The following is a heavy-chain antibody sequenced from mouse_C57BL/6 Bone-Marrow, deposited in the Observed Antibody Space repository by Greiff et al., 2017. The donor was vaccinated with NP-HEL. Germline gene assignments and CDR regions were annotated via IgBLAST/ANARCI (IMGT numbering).Heavy chain of an antibody. D-gene: IGHD3-2*02. V-gene: IGHV2-6-1*01. CDR2: IWSDGST. Sequence: VQLQESGPGLVAPSQSLSITCTVSGFSLTSYGVHWVRQPPGKGLEWLVVIWSDGSTTYNSALKSRLSISKDNSKSQVFLKMNSLQTDDTAMYYCARHENSSGYECAYGGQGTLVTVSA. J-gene: IGHJ3*01. CDR1: GFSLTSYG. CDR3: ARHENSSGYECAY.